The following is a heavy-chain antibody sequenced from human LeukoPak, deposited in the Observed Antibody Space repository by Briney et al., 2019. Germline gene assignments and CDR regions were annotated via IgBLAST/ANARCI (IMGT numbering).Heavy chain of an antibody. CDR2: IIPIFGTA. CDR3: ASLGYCSSTSCYTLRDY. V-gene: IGHV1-69*13. J-gene: IGHJ4*02. D-gene: IGHD2-2*02. CDR1: GGTFSSYA. Sequence: SVKVSCKASGGTFSSYAISWVRQAPGQGLEWMGGIIPIFGTANYAQKFQGRVTITADESTSTAYMELSSLRSEDTAVYYCASLGYCSSTSCYTLRDYWGQGTLVTVSS.